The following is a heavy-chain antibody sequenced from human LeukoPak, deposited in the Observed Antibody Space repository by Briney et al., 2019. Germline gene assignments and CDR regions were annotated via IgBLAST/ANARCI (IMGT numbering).Heavy chain of an antibody. Sequence: SETLSLTCTVSGFSISSGYYWGWIRQPPGKGLEWIGSIYHSGSTYYNPSLKSRVTISVDTSKNQFSLKLSSVTAADTAVYYCARAQAGDYWGQATLVTVSS. CDR1: GFSISSGYY. J-gene: IGHJ4*02. V-gene: IGHV4-38-2*02. CDR3: ARAQAGDY. CDR2: IYHSGST.